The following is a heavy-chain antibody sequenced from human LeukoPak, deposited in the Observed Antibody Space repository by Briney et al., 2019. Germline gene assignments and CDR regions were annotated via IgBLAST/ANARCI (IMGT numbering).Heavy chain of an antibody. CDR1: GFTFSSYS. Sequence: PGGSLRLSCAASGFTFSSYSMNWVRQAPGKGLEWVSSISSSSSYIYYADSVKGRFTISRDNAKNSLYLQINSLRAEDTAVYYCARDQQQLVQGYFQHWGQGTLVTVSS. D-gene: IGHD6-13*01. J-gene: IGHJ1*01. V-gene: IGHV3-21*01. CDR2: ISSSSSYI. CDR3: ARDQQQLVQGYFQH.